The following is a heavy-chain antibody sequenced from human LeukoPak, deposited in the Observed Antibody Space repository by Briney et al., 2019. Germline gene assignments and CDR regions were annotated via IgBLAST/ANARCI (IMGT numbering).Heavy chain of an antibody. CDR3: ARGGSRQISSSDFDY. CDR2: IYHTGST. Sequence: SETLSLTCTVLGGSFSSYYWNWIRQTPGKGLEWIAYIYHTGSTKYNPSLGSRVTISIDTSRNQFSLKVISVTAADTAVYYCARGGSRQISSSDFDYWGQGTLVTVSS. CDR1: GGSFSSYY. V-gene: IGHV4-59*01. D-gene: IGHD3-16*01. J-gene: IGHJ4*02.